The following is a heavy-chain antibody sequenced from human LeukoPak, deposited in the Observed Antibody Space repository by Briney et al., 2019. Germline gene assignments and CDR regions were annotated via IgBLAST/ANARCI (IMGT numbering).Heavy chain of an antibody. CDR3: ARALYGNFYYYYGMDV. CDR1: GYTFTSYY. D-gene: IGHD1-1*01. Sequence: ASVKVSCKASGYTFTSYYMHWVRQAPGQGLEWMGIINPSGGSTSYAQKFQGRVTMTRDTSTSTVYMELSSLRSEDTAVYYCARALYGNFYYYYGMDVWGQGTTVTVSS. V-gene: IGHV1-46*01. J-gene: IGHJ6*02. CDR2: INPSGGST.